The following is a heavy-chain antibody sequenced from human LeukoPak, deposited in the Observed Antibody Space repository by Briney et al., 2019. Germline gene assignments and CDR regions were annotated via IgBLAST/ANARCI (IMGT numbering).Heavy chain of an antibody. D-gene: IGHD2-15*01. V-gene: IGHV1-8*01. CDR2: MSPNSGDT. CDR1: GYTFTSHH. J-gene: IGHJ4*02. Sequence: GASVKVSCKASGYTFTSHHINWVRQAPGQGLEWMGWMSPNSGDTGYAQKFQGRVTMTRDTSITTAYMELSSLRSEDTAVYYCARGVAAGVDYWGQGTLVTVSS. CDR3: ARGVAAGVDY.